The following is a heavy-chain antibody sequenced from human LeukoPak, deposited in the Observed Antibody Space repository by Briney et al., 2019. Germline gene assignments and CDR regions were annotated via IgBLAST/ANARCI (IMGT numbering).Heavy chain of an antibody. V-gene: IGHV3-7*03. D-gene: IGHD6-19*01. CDR2: INQDGSEK. CDR3: AREGGSGWYSGWFDP. Sequence: GSLRLSCAPSAFIFSYYWMSWVRQAPGKGLEWVANINQDGSEKRYVDSAKGRFTISRDNAENLLYLQMNNLRAEDTAVYYCAREGGSGWYSGWFDPWGQGTLVTVSS. J-gene: IGHJ5*02. CDR1: AFIFSYYW.